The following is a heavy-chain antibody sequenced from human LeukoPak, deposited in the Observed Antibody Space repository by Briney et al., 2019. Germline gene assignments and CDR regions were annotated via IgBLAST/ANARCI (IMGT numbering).Heavy chain of an antibody. Sequence: GGSLRLSCAASGFIFSSYWMSWVRQAPGKGLEWVANIKQDGSEKYYVDSVKGRITISRDNAKNSLYLQMNSLRAEDTAVYYCARWGYSYAYGLDYWGQGTLVTVSS. V-gene: IGHV3-7*01. CDR3: ARWGYSYAYGLDY. J-gene: IGHJ4*02. CDR2: IKQDGSEK. D-gene: IGHD5-18*01. CDR1: GFIFSSYW.